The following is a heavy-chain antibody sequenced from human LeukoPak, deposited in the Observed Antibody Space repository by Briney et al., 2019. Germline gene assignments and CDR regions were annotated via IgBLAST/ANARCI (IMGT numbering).Heavy chain of an antibody. Sequence: GGSLRLSCTASGFTFCDYAMSWVRQAPGKGLEWVGFIRSKAYGGTTEYAASVKGRFTISRDDSKSIAYLQMNSLKTEDTAVYYCTRDPGPGYYYDSEDYWGQGTLVTVSS. CDR3: TRDPGPGYYYDSEDY. CDR2: IRSKAYGGTT. CDR1: GFTFCDYA. J-gene: IGHJ4*02. D-gene: IGHD3-22*01. V-gene: IGHV3-49*04.